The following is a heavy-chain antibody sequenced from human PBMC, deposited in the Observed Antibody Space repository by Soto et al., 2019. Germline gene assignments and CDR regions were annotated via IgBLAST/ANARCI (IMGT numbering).Heavy chain of an antibody. CDR1: GFTFSSYS. D-gene: IGHD4-17*01. CDR2: ISSSSSYI. CDR3: ARDPGDDYGDSSVNYYGMDV. V-gene: IGHV3-21*01. Sequence: VGSLRLSCAASGFTFSSYSMNWVRQAPGKGLEWVSSISSSSSYIYYADSVKGRFTISRDNDKNSLYLQMNSLRAEDTAVYYCARDPGDDYGDSSVNYYGMDVWGQGITVTVSS. J-gene: IGHJ6*02.